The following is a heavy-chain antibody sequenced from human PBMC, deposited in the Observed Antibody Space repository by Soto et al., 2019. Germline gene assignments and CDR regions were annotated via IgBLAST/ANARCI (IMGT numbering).Heavy chain of an antibody. CDR2: ISYDGSNK. CDR1: GFTFVTYG. CDR3: AKDQRGVPYYYGLDF. D-gene: IGHD6-25*01. V-gene: IGHV3-30*18. J-gene: IGHJ6*02. Sequence: XGSLRLSCAASGFTFVTYGMHWVRQAPGKGLEWVAVISYDGSNKQYADSVKGRFTISRDNSKNTLYLQLNSLRAEDTAVYYCAKDQRGVPYYYGLDFWGQGTTVTVSS.